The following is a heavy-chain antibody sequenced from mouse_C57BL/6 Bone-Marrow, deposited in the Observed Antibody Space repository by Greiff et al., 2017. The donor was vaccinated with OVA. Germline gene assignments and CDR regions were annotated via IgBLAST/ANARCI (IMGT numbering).Heavy chain of an antibody. V-gene: IGHV1-52*01. CDR2: IDPSDSET. J-gene: IGHJ1*03. CDR1: FW. CDR3: ARSIYYYGSSSWYFDV. D-gene: IGHD1-1*01. Sequence: FWMHWVKQRPIQGLEWIGNIDPSDSETHYNQKFKDKATLTVDKSSSTAYMQPSILTSEDSAVYYCARSIYYYGSSSWYFDVWGTGTTVTVSS.